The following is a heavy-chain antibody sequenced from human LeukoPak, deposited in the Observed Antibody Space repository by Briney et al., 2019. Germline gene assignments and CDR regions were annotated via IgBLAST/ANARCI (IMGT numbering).Heavy chain of an antibody. J-gene: IGHJ5*02. CDR2: IYYSGTT. CDR1: GGSIDSNS. V-gene: IGHV4-59*01. D-gene: IGHD6-13*01. Sequence: KPSETLSLTCTVSGGSIDSNSWTWIRQPPGKGLEWIGYIYYSGTTNYNPSLKSRVTMSVDMSKNQFSLKLSSVTAADTAVYYCARRSSSWKNWFDPWGRGTLVTVSS. CDR3: ARRSSSWKNWFDP.